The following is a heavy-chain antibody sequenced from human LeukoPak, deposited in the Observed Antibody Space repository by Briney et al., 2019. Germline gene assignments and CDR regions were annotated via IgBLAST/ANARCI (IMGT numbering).Heavy chain of an antibody. V-gene: IGHV4-59*12. CDR2: IYYSGST. CDR1: GGSISSYY. D-gene: IGHD3-22*01. CDR3: ARVAYDSSGYYLAQEYYFDY. Sequence: SETLSLTCTVSGGSISSYYWSWIRQPPGKGLEWIGYIYYSGSTNHNPSLKSRVTISVDTSKNQFSLKLSSVTAADTAVYYCARVAYDSSGYYLAQEYYFDYWGQGTLVTVSS. J-gene: IGHJ4*02.